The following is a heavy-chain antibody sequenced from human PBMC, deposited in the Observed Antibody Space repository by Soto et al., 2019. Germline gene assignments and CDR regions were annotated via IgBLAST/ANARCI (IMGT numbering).Heavy chain of an antibody. CDR2: IYYSGST. Sequence: PSETLSLTCTVSGGSISSGDYYWSWIRQPPGKGLEWIGYIYYSGSTYYNPSLKSRVTISVDTSKNQFSLKLSSVTAADTAVYYCAXAGEYYDSSGYTNWFDPWGQGTLVTVSS. CDR1: GGSISSGDYY. CDR3: AXAGEYYDSSGYTNWFDP. J-gene: IGHJ5*02. D-gene: IGHD3-22*01. V-gene: IGHV4-30-4*01.